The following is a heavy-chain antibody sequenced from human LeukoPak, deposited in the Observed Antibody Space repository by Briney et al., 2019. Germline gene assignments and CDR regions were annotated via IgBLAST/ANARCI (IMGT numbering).Heavy chain of an antibody. Sequence: GGSLRLSXAASGFTFSSYGMHWVRQAPGKGLEWVAFIRYDGSNKYYADSVKGRFTISRDNSKNTLYLQMNSLRAEDTAVYYCAISFWSGYYSGFDYWGQGTLVTVSS. CDR2: IRYDGSNK. J-gene: IGHJ4*02. V-gene: IGHV3-30*02. CDR3: AISFWSGYYSGFDY. D-gene: IGHD3-3*01. CDR1: GFTFSSYG.